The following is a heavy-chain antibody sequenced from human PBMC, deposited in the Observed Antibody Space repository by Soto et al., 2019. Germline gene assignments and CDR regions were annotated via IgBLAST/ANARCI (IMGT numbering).Heavy chain of an antibody. V-gene: IGHV4-34*01. CDR2: VNHSGEA. CDR1: GGSFRNYY. CDR3: TREERLPRSWFDP. J-gene: IGHJ5*02. D-gene: IGHD3-3*01. Sequence: SETLSLTCGVYGGSFRNYYWIWVRQPPGKGLEWIGEVNHSGEATYNPSLQSRVTISLDTSNNHFSLKMTSLTAADTALYFCTREERLPRSWFDPWGQGTQVTVSS.